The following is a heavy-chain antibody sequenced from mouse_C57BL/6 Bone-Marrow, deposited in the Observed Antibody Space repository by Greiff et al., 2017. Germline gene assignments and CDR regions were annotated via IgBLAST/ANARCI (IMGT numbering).Heavy chain of an antibody. D-gene: IGHD1-1*01. CDR3: ARDLGPIYYYGYYYAMDY. V-gene: IGHV1-50*01. Sequence: VKLMESGAELVKPGASVKLSCKASGYTFTSYWMQWVKQRPGQGLEWIGEIDPSDSYTNYNQKFKGKATLTVDTSSSTAYMQLSSLTSEDSAVYYCARDLGPIYYYGYYYAMDYWGQGTSVTVSS. CDR1: GYTFTSYW. CDR2: IDPSDSYT. J-gene: IGHJ4*01.